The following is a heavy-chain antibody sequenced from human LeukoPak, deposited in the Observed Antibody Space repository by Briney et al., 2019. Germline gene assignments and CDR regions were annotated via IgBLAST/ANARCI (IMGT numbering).Heavy chain of an antibody. D-gene: IGHD5-12*01. CDR1: GFTFSSYA. Sequence: GGSLRLSCAASGFTFSSYAMGWVRQAPGKGLEWVSGISGSGGTTYYTDSVKGRFTISRDNSKNTLYLQVNSLRAEDTAVYYCAREGIDGSGYDLDYWGQGTLVTVSS. CDR2: ISGSGGTT. J-gene: IGHJ4*02. CDR3: AREGIDGSGYDLDY. V-gene: IGHV3-23*01.